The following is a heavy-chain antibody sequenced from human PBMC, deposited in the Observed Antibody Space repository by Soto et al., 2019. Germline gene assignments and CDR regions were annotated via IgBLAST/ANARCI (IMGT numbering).Heavy chain of an antibody. CDR3: ARRYSSSSWDYYYMDV. Sequence: ASVKVSCKASGYTFTSYGISWVRQAPGQGLEWMGWISAYNGNTNYAQKLQGRVTMTTDTSTSTAYMELRSLRSDDTAVYYCARRYSSSSWDYYYMDVWGKGTTVTVSS. V-gene: IGHV1-18*01. CDR1: GYTFTSYG. J-gene: IGHJ6*03. CDR2: ISAYNGNT. D-gene: IGHD6-6*01.